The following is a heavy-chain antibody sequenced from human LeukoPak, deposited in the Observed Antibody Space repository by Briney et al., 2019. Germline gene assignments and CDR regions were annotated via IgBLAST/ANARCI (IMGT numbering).Heavy chain of an antibody. D-gene: IGHD3-16*01. J-gene: IGHJ4*02. V-gene: IGHV3-48*03. CDR3: ASPGLGGTSDLDY. Sequence: PGGSLRLSCAASGFTFSSYEMNWVRQAPGEGLEWVSYIGSSGNATYYADSVKGRFTISRDNAKSSLYLQMNSLRAEDTAVYYCASPGLGGTSDLDYWGQGTLVTVSS. CDR2: IGSSGNAT. CDR1: GFTFSSYE.